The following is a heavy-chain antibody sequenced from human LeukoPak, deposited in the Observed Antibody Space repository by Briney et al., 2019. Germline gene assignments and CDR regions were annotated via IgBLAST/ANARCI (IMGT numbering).Heavy chain of an antibody. J-gene: IGHJ1*01. CDR3: TSQNDYGGNRKPCQH. D-gene: IGHD4-23*01. CDR2: ISSKANSCAR. V-gene: IGHV3-73*01. Sequence: GGSLRLSCAVSGLNFSGSAMHWVRQASGKGLEWVGRISSKANSCARAYAASVNGRFTISRDGLKDTAYRQMYSQYNVVMVGYYCTSQNDYGGNRKPCQHWGQGTLVTVSS. CDR1: GLNFSGSA.